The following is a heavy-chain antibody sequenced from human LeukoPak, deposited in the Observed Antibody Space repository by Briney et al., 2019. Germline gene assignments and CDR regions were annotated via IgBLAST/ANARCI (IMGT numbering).Heavy chain of an antibody. V-gene: IGHV3-23*01. CDR1: GFTFSSYA. J-gene: IGHJ4*02. D-gene: IGHD3-22*01. CDR2: INTSGGST. Sequence: GGSLRLSCAASGFTFSSYAMSWVRQAPGKGLDWVSGINTSGGSTAYADSVKGRFTISRDNPRNTLYMQMNSLRAEDTALYYCAIMHPYYDGNGYWVQWGQGTLVTVSS. CDR3: AIMHPYYDGNGYWVQ.